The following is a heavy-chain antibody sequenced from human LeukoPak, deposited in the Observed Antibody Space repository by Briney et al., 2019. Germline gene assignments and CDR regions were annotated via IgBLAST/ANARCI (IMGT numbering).Heavy chain of an antibody. J-gene: IGHJ5*02. D-gene: IGHD1-26*01. CDR2: IKEDGGEK. CDR1: GFTFSRYW. V-gene: IGHV3-7*03. Sequence: GGSLRLSCAASGFTFSRYWMSWVRQAPGKGLEWVANIKEDGGEKFHVDSVKGRFTISRDNAKKSLYLQMNSLRAEDTAVYYCARVGSGSYSRWFDPWGQGTLVTVSS. CDR3: ARVGSGSYSRWFDP.